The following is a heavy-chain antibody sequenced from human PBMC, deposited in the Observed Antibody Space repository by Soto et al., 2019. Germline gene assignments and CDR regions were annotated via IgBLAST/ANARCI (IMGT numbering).Heavy chain of an antibody. D-gene: IGHD2-15*01. CDR2: IDPSDGST. Sequence: QVQLVQSGAEVKKPGATVKVTCEASGYIFTHYYLYWVRQAPGRGLERMGMIDPSDGSTSYSQRCQGRVTMTSDTSTGTVHLELRSLRSEDTVVYFCARKPDYCTSTTCYSLGYWGQGTLVTVSS. V-gene: IGHV1-46*03. J-gene: IGHJ4*02. CDR3: ARKPDYCTSTTCYSLGY. CDR1: GYIFTHYY.